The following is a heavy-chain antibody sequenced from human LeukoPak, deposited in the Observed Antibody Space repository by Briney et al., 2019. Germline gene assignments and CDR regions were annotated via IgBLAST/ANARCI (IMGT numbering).Heavy chain of an antibody. D-gene: IGHD5-24*01. CDR1: GGTFSSYA. CDR2: IIPILGIA. Sequence: GASVKVSCKASGGTFSSYAISWVRQAPGQGLEWMGRIIPILGIANYAQKFQGRVTITADKSTSTAYMELSSLRSEDTAVYYCARDLGRKDGYKEGQRFDYWGQGTLVTVSS. CDR3: ARDLGRKDGYKEGQRFDY. V-gene: IGHV1-69*04. J-gene: IGHJ4*02.